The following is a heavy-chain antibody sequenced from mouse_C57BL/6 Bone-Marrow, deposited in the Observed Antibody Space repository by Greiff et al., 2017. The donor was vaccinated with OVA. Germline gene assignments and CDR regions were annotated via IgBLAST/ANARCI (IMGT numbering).Heavy chain of an antibody. CDR2: IDPENGDT. CDR3: TTFRGYCYAMDY. CDR1: GFNIKDDY. Sequence: EVQLQQSRAELVRPGASVKLSCTASGFNIKDDYMHWVKQRPEQGLEWIGWIDPENGDTEYASKFQGKATITADTSSNTAYLQLSSLTSEDTAVYYCTTFRGYCYAMDYWGQGTSVTVSS. D-gene: IGHD2-14*01. J-gene: IGHJ4*01. V-gene: IGHV14-4*01.